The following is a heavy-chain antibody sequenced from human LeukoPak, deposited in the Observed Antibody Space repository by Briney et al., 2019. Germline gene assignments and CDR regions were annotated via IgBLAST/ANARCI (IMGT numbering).Heavy chain of an antibody. CDR1: GYTLTELS. V-gene: IGHV1-24*01. J-gene: IGHJ4*02. CDR2: FDPEDGEI. Sequence: ASVKVSCKVSGYTLTELSMHWVRQAPGKGLEWMGGFDPEDGEIIYAQKFQGRVTMTEDTSTDTAYMELSSLRSEDTAVYYCATSRGRFLEWLFDYWGQGTLVTVSS. CDR3: ATSRGRFLEWLFDY. D-gene: IGHD3-3*01.